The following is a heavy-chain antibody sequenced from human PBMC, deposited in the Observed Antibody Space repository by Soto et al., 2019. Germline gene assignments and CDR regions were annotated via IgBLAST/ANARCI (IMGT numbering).Heavy chain of an antibody. CDR2: IYYSGST. J-gene: IGHJ4*02. CDR3: ARLKYYGSGSYYNLLKYYFDY. CDR1: GGSISSYY. D-gene: IGHD3-10*01. Sequence: PSETLSLTCTVSGGSISSYYWSWIRQPPGKGLEWIGYIYYSGSTNYNPSLKSRVTISVDTSKNQFSLKLSSVAAAGTAVYYCARLKYYGSGSYYNLLKYYFDYWGQGTLVTVSS. V-gene: IGHV4-59*08.